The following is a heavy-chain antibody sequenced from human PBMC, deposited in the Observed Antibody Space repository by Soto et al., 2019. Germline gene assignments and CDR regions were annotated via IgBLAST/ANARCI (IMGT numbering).Heavy chain of an antibody. D-gene: IGHD5-12*01. Sequence: EVQLVESGGGLVQPGGSLRLSCAASGFTFSSYAMHWVRQAPGKGLEYVSAISSNGGSTYYANSVKGRFTISRDNSKNTLYLQMGSLRAEDMAVYYCARGRDGYKHLDYWGQGTLVTVSS. CDR2: ISSNGGST. J-gene: IGHJ4*02. CDR1: GFTFSSYA. CDR3: ARGRDGYKHLDY. V-gene: IGHV3-64*01.